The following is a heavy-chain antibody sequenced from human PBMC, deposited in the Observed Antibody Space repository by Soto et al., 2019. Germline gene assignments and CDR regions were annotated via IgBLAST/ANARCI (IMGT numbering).Heavy chain of an antibody. V-gene: IGHV3-15*01. CDR1: GFTFSNAW. J-gene: IGHJ5*02. CDR2: IKSKTDGGTT. CDR3: TTDIRKIAAAGTPPP. Sequence: SLRLSCAASGFTFSNAWMSWVRQAPGKGLEWVGRIKSKTDGGTTDYAAPVKGRFTISRDDSKNTLYLQMNSLKTEDTAVYYCTTDIRKIAAAGTPPPWGQGTLVTVSS. D-gene: IGHD6-13*01.